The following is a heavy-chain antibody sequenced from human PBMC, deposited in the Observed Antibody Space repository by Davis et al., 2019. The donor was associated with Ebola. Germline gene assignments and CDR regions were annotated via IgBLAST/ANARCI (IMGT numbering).Heavy chain of an antibody. D-gene: IGHD6-25*01. J-gene: IGHJ6*02. CDR3: ARGGYSSGYYYYYYGMDV. Sequence: SETLSLTCTVSGGSISSSSYYWGWIRKPPGKGLEWIGSIYYSVSTYYNPSLKSRVTISVDTSKNQFSLQLNSVTPEETAVYYCARGGYSSGYYYYYYGMDVWGQGTTVTVSS. CDR2: IYYSVST. V-gene: IGHV4-39*01. CDR1: GGSISSSSYY.